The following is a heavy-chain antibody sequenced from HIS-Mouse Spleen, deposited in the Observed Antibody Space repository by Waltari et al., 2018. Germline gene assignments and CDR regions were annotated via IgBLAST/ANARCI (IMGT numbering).Heavy chain of an antibody. CDR1: GYTFTGYY. Sequence: QVQLVQSGAEVKKPGASLKVSCKASGYTFTGYYMHWVRQAPGQGLEWMGVINPNGVGKNYEQKLQGRVTMPRDTSISTAYMGLSRLRSDDTAVYYCARLTGDAFDIWGQGTMVTVSS. CDR2: INPNGVGK. V-gene: IGHV1-2*02. J-gene: IGHJ3*02. D-gene: IGHD7-27*01. CDR3: ARLTGDAFDI.